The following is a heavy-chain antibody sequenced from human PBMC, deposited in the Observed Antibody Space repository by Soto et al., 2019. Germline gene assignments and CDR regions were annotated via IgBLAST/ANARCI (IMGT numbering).Heavy chain of an antibody. Sequence: ASVKVSCKASGYTFTSYGISWVRQAPGQGLEWMGWISAYNGNTNYAQKLQGRVTMTTDTSTSTAYMELRSLRSDDTAVYYCARTFLGGYDFWSGYYKNYYGMDVWGQGTTVTVSS. CDR1: GYTFTSYG. D-gene: IGHD3-3*01. CDR3: ARTFLGGYDFWSGYYKNYYGMDV. J-gene: IGHJ6*02. V-gene: IGHV1-18*01. CDR2: ISAYNGNT.